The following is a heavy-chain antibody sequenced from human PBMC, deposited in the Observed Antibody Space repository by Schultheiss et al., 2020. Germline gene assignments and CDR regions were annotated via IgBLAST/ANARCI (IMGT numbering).Heavy chain of an antibody. D-gene: IGHD4-23*01. J-gene: IGHJ6*02. CDR3: AREVSLGGNLYYYYYGMDV. CDR1: GYTFTSYG. CDR2: IIPIFGTA. V-gene: IGHV1-69*06. Sequence: VKVSCKASGYTFTSYGISWVRQAPGQGLEWMGGIIPIFGTANYAQKFQGRVTITADKSTSTAYMELSSLRSEDTAVYYCAREVSLGGNLYYYYYGMDVWGQGTTVTVSS.